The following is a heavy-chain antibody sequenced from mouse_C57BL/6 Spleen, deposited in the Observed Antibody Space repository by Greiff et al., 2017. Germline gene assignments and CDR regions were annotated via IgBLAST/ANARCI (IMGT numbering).Heavy chain of an antibody. V-gene: IGHV5-17*01. CDR2: ISSGSSTI. CDR1: GFTFSDYG. D-gene: IGHD2-1*01. Sequence: EVQLVESGGGLVKPGGSLKLSCAASGFTFSDYGMHWVRQAPEKGLEWVAYISSGSSTIYYADTVKGRFTISRDNAKNTLFLQMTSLRSEDTAMYYCAGVDYGKGYAMDYWGQGTSVTVSS. CDR3: AGVDYGKGYAMDY. J-gene: IGHJ4*01.